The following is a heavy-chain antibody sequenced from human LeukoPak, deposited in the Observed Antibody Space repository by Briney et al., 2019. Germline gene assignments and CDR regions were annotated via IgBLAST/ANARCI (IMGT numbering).Heavy chain of an antibody. CDR3: AKDVRAVAGPFDY. V-gene: IGHV3-30*18. Sequence: PGTSLRLSCAASGFTFSSYSLHWVRQAPGKGLEWVAVISDDGSYKYSADSVKGRFTISRDNSKNTVYLQMSSLRVEDTAVYYCAKDVRAVAGPFDYWGQGTLVTVSS. CDR2: ISDDGSYK. CDR1: GFTFSSYS. D-gene: IGHD6-19*01. J-gene: IGHJ4*02.